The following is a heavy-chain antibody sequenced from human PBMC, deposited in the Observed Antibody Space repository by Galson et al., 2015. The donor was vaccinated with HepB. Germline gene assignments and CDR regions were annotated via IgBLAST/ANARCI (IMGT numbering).Heavy chain of an antibody. CDR3: AKDSYYYDSSGYFPRGYFDL. CDR2: ISGSGGST. CDR1: GFTFSSYA. J-gene: IGHJ2*01. Sequence: SLRLSCAASGFTFSSYAMSWVRQAPGKGLEWVSAISGSGGSTYYADSVKGRFTISRDNSKNTLYLRMNSLRAEDTAVYYCAKDSYYYDSSGYFPRGYFDLWGRG. D-gene: IGHD3-22*01. V-gene: IGHV3-23*01.